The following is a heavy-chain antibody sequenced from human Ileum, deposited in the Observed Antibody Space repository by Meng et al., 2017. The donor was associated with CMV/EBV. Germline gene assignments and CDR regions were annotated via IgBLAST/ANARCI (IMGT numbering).Heavy chain of an antibody. V-gene: IGHV3-21*01. D-gene: IGHD2-2*02. CDR3: ARSGYCSSTSCYRHWYFDL. Sequence: FSRYSMNWVRQAPGKGLEWVSSISSSSSYIYYADSVQGRFTISRDNAKNSLYLQMNSLRAEDTAVYYCARSGYCSSTSCYRHWYFDLWGRGTLVTVSS. CDR1: FSRYS. CDR2: ISSSSSYI. J-gene: IGHJ2*01.